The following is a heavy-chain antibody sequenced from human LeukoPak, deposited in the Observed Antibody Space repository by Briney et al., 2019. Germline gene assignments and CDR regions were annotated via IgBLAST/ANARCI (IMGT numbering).Heavy chain of an antibody. CDR2: ISGSGGST. J-gene: IGHJ4*02. V-gene: IGHV3-23*01. Sequence: PGGSLRLSCAASGITFSSYAMYWVRQAPGKGLEWVSAISGSGGSTYYADSVKGRFTISRDNSRNTMNLQMNSLRAEDTAVYHCAKGGGAVVGPVDFWGQGTLVTVSS. D-gene: IGHD6-19*01. CDR3: AKGGGAVVGPVDF. CDR1: GITFSSYA.